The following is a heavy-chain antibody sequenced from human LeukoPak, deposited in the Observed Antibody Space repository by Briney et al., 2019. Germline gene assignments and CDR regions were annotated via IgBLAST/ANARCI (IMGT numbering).Heavy chain of an antibody. J-gene: IGHJ4*02. CDR3: ARAVTLTPWGSGSYPMDY. CDR1: GGTFSSYA. CDR2: IIPIFGTA. D-gene: IGHD3-10*01. Sequence: SVKVSCKASGGTFSSYAISWVRQAPGQGLEWMGGIIPIFGTANYAQKFQGRVTITADESTSTAYMELSSLRSEDTAVYYCARAVTLTPWGSGSYPMDYWGQGTLVTVSS. V-gene: IGHV1-69*01.